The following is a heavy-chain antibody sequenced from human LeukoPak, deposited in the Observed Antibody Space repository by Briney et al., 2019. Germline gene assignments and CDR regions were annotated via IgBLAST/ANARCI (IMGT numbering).Heavy chain of an antibody. CDR3: ARDRSSGWQYNWFDP. Sequence: ASVKVSCKASGYTFTGYYMHWVRQAPGQGLEWMGRINPNSGGTNYAQKFQGRVTMTRDTSISTAYMELSRLRSDDTAVNYCARDRSSGWQYNWFDPWGQGTLVTVSS. CDR2: INPNSGGT. D-gene: IGHD6-19*01. CDR1: GYTFTGYY. V-gene: IGHV1-2*06. J-gene: IGHJ5*02.